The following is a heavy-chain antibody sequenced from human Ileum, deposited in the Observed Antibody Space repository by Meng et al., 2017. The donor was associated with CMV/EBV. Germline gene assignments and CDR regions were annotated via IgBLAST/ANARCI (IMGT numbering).Heavy chain of an antibody. J-gene: IGHJ4*02. D-gene: IGHD1-7*01. CDR3: AKLTDY. CDR2: MYSGGSA. Sequence: GGSLRLSCAASGLAVSENYMNWVRQAPGKGLEWVSVMYSGGSAYYTDSVKGRFTISRDNPKNTLYLQMNSLRAEDTAVYYCAKLTDYWGQGTLVTVSS. CDR1: GLAVSENY. V-gene: IGHV3-53*01.